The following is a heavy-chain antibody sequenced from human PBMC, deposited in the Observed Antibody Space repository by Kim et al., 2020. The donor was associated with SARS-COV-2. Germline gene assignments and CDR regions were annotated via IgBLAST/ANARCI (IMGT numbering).Heavy chain of an antibody. J-gene: IGHJ4*02. V-gene: IGHV1-69*04. D-gene: IGHD6-13*01. Sequence: NYAKRFQGRVTVTADKSTSTAYMELSSLRSEDTAVYYCARVRYSSSWLDYWGQGTLVTVSS. CDR3: ARVRYSSSWLDY.